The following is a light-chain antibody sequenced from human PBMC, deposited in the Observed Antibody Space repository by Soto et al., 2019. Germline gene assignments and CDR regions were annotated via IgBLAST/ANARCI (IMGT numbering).Light chain of an antibody. V-gene: IGKV3-11*01. CDR1: QRVSSY. CDR2: DAS. J-gene: IGKJ4*02. CDR3: QRRSNWTT. Sequence: EMGLTQSPAPRSFSPGERATFSSRAIQRVSSYLAWSQQKPGQAPRLLIYDASNRATGIPARFSGSGCGTDFTLTISSLEPEDFAVYYCQRRSNWTTFGGGTKVEIK.